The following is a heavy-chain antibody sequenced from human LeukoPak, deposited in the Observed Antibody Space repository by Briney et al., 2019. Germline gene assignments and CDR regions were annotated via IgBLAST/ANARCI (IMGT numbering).Heavy chain of an antibody. CDR3: ARHIQGANVCDY. D-gene: IGHD2-21*01. Sequence: SETLSLTCTVSGGSISSSSYYWGWIRQPPGKGLEWIGSIYYSGSTFYNPSLKSRITISVDTSKSQFSLRLSSVTAADTALYYCARHIQGANVCDYWGQGTLVTVPS. J-gene: IGHJ4*02. CDR1: GGSISSSSYY. V-gene: IGHV4-39*01. CDR2: IYYSGST.